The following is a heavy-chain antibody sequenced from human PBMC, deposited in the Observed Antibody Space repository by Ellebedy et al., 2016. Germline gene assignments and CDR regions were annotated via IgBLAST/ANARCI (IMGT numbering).Heavy chain of an antibody. V-gene: IGHV1-2*04. D-gene: IGHD6-13*01. Sequence: ASVKVSCKASGYTFTGYYMHWVRQAPGQGLEWMGWINPNSGGTNYAQKFQGWVTMTRDTSISTAYMELSSLRSEDTAVYYCARGIITAVGLQPNFDYWGQGAPVTVSS. CDR3: ARGIITAVGLQPNFDY. CDR2: INPNSGGT. CDR1: GYTFTGYY. J-gene: IGHJ4*02.